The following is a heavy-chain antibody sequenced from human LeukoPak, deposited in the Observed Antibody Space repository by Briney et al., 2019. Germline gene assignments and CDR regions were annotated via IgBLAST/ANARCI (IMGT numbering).Heavy chain of an antibody. CDR2: IVGSSST. CDR3: ARIGAGSSRDY. CDR1: GFTFSTQA. J-gene: IGHJ4*02. Sequence: PGGSLRLSCTVSGFTFSTQAMSWVRQAPGKGLEWVSSIVGSSSTYYADSLKGRFTISRDNAKNSLYLQMNSLRAEDTAVYYCARIGAGSSRDYWGQGTLVTVSS. V-gene: IGHV3-21*01. D-gene: IGHD6-13*01.